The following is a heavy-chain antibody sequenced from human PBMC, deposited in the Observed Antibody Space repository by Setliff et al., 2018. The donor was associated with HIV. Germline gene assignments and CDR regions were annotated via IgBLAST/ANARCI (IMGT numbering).Heavy chain of an antibody. CDR3: AKDRFSDSSAPGDAFDV. CDR1: GFTFSHYG. J-gene: IGHJ3*01. V-gene: IGHV3-30*02. D-gene: IGHD3-22*01. Sequence: PGGSLRLSCVVSGFTFSHYGMHWVRQAPGKGLEWVTFIASDVSKTHIADSVKGRFTISRDNSKNMLYLQMNSLRAEDTAVYYCAKDRFSDSSAPGDAFDVWGVGNPGHRLL. CDR2: IASDVSKT.